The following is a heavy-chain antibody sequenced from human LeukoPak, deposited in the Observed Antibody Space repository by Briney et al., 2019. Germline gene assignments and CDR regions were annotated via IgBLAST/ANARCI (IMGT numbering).Heavy chain of an antibody. CDR2: INPNSGGT. CDR3: ARDFMVRGVIWPSGNYYYYMDV. CDR1: GYTFTGYY. Sequence: ASVKVSCKASGYTFTGYYMHWVRQAPGQGLEWMGWINPNSGGTNYAQKFQGRVTMTRDTSISTAYMELSRLRSDDTAVYYCARDFMVRGVIWPSGNYYYYMDVWGKGTTVTISS. V-gene: IGHV1-2*02. J-gene: IGHJ6*03. D-gene: IGHD3-10*01.